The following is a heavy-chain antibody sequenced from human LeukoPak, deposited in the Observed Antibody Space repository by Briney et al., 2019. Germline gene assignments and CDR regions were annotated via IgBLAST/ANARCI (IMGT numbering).Heavy chain of an antibody. D-gene: IGHD2-2*01. CDR2: IYPVDSDT. Sequence: GESLKISGKGSGYSFTSYWIGWVRQMPGKGLEWMGIIYPVDSDTRYSPSFQGQVTISADKSISTAYLQWSSLKASDTAMYYCASGVVPAAIQNWFDPWGQGTLVTVSS. J-gene: IGHJ5*02. CDR3: ASGVVPAAIQNWFDP. V-gene: IGHV5-51*01. CDR1: GYSFTSYW.